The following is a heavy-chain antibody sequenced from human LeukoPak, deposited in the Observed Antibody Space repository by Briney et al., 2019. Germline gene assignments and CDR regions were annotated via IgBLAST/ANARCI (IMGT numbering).Heavy chain of an antibody. V-gene: IGHV1-69*05. J-gene: IGHJ4*02. CDR3: ARDPIAVAGKFDY. CDR1: GGTFSSYA. CDR2: IIPIFGTA. Sequence: SVKVSCKASGGTFSSYAISWVRQAPGQGLEWMGRIIPIFGTANYAQKFQGRVTITTDESTSTAYVELSSLRSEDTAVYYCARDPIAVAGKFDYWGQGTLVTVSS. D-gene: IGHD6-19*01.